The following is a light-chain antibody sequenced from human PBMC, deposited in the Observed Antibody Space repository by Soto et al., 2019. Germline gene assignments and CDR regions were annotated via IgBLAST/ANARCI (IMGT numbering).Light chain of an antibody. CDR2: EVS. CDR1: SSDIGNYNS. Sequence: QSALTQPASVSGSPGQSITIPCTGTSSDIGNYNSVSWYQQHPGKAPKLIIFEVSNRPSGVSDRFSGSKSGNTASLTISGLRADDEADYYCGSYTTYRPYVFGSGTKLTVL. J-gene: IGLJ1*01. V-gene: IGLV2-14*01. CDR3: GSYTTYRPYV.